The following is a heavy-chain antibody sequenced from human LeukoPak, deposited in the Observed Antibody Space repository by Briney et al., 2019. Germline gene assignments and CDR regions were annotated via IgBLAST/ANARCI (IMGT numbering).Heavy chain of an antibody. CDR2: INPNSGGT. CDR3: ARVPAIHYYFDY. Sequence: ASVKVSCKASGYTFTGYYMHWVRQAPGQGLEWMGWINPNSGGTNCAQKFQGRVTMTRDTSISTAYMELSRLRSDDTAVYYCARVPAIHYYFDYWGQGTLVTVSS. J-gene: IGHJ4*02. V-gene: IGHV1-2*02. CDR1: GYTFTGYY. D-gene: IGHD5-18*01.